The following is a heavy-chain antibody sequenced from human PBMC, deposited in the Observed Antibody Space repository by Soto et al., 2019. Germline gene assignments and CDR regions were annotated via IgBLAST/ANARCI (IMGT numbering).Heavy chain of an antibody. V-gene: IGHV3-23*01. Sequence: EVQLLESGGSLVQPGGSLRLSCAGSEFSFSHFAMSWVRQAPEKGMEWVSSLSASVGTTYYADSVKGRFTISRDNSKNTLYLHMNNMSAEDTAVYYCAKSPYSRSSRDFDYWGQGTLVTVSS. D-gene: IGHD6-6*01. CDR2: LSASVGTT. CDR1: EFSFSHFA. CDR3: AKSPYSRSSRDFDY. J-gene: IGHJ4*01.